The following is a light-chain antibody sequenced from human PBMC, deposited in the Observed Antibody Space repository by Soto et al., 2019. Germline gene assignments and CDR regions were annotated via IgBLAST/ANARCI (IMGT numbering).Light chain of an antibody. CDR2: VAS. J-gene: IGKJ2*03. CDR3: QQLNSYPYS. V-gene: IGKV1-9*01. CDR1: QGISSN. Sequence: DIQLTQSPSFLSASVGDRVTITCRASQGISSNLAWYQQKPGKAPKLLMYVASTLQSGVPSRFSGSGSGTEFTLTINSLQPEDFAAYYCQQLNSYPYSFGQGTKLEIK.